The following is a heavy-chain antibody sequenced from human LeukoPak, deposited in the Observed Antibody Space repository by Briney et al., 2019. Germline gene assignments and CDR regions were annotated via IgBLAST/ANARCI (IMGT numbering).Heavy chain of an antibody. D-gene: IGHD4-23*01. J-gene: IGHJ5*01. CDR2: IYAGGNI. Sequence: GGSLRLSCAASGFIVSSNYMSSVREAPGKGLEWVSVIYAGGNIYYADFVKGRFIISRDNSKNTRYLQMYNLRVEDTPAYYCAGNDWFDPWGQGTLVTVSS. CDR3: AGNDWFDP. CDR1: GFIVSSNY. V-gene: IGHV3-53*01.